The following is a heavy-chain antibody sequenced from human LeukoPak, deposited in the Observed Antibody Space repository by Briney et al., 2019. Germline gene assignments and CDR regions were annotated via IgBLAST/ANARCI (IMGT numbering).Heavy chain of an antibody. CDR2: IIPIFGTA. CDR1: GGTFSSYA. V-gene: IGHV1-69*06. J-gene: IGHJ5*02. Sequence: ASVKVSCKASGGTFSSYAISWVRQAPGQGLEWMGGIIPIFGTANYAQKFQGRVTITADKSTSTAYMELSSLRSEDTAVYYCAREGRRTYCSSTSCYVLSGWFDPWGQGTLVTVSS. D-gene: IGHD2-2*01. CDR3: AREGRRTYCSSTSCYVLSGWFDP.